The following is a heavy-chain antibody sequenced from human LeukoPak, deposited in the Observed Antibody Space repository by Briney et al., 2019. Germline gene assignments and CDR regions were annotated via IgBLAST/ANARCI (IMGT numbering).Heavy chain of an antibody. CDR3: ARDLRDLVRGVIKYYYYGMDV. J-gene: IGHJ6*04. D-gene: IGHD3-10*01. V-gene: IGHV3-33*01. Sequence: GGSLRLSCATSGFTFSSDGMHWVRQAPGKGLEWVAVIWYDGSNKYYADSVKGRFTISRDNSKNTLYLQMNSLRAEDTAVYYCARDLRDLVRGVIKYYYYGMDVWGKGTTVTVSS. CDR2: IWYDGSNK. CDR1: GFTFSSDG.